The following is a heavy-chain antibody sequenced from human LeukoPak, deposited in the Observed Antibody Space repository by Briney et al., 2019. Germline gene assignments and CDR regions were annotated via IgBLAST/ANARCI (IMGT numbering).Heavy chain of an antibody. CDR2: ISSSSSYI. Sequence: GGSLRLSCAASGFTFSSYGMNWVRQAPGKGLEWVSFISSSSSYIYYADSVKGRFTISSDNAKNLLYLQMNSLRAEDTAVYYCARDRAGSSWSNFDYWGQGTLVTVSS. V-gene: IGHV3-21*01. CDR1: GFTFSSYG. J-gene: IGHJ4*02. CDR3: ARDRAGSSWSNFDY. D-gene: IGHD6-13*01.